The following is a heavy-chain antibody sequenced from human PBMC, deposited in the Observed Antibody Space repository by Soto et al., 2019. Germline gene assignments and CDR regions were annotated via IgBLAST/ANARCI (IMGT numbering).Heavy chain of an antibody. CDR2: IKEDGSET. CDR1: GFSVSVSY. D-gene: IGHD5-12*01. J-gene: IGHJ4*02. Sequence: EVHLVESGGGLVQPGGSLRLSCAATGFSVSVSYMTWVRQAPGKGLECVATIKEDGSETYYADSVRGRFTISKDTAERSLWLQMSSLSGEDTAVYYCASLGSGDYGGYVGSDYWGQGTLVTFSS. CDR3: ASLGSGDYGGYVGSDY. V-gene: IGHV3-7*05.